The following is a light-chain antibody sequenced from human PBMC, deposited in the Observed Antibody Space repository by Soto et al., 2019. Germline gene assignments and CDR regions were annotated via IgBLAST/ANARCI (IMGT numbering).Light chain of an antibody. Sequence: LAWYQHKPGQAPRLLIYGASTRATGIPYRFSGGGSGTEFTLTISSLQSEDFAIYYCQQYNNLPITFGQGGRLEIK. CDR2: GAS. CDR3: QQYNNLPIT. V-gene: IGKV3-15*01. J-gene: IGKJ5*01.